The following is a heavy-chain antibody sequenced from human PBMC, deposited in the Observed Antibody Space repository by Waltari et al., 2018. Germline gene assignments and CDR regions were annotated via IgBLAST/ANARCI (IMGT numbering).Heavy chain of an antibody. V-gene: IGHV4-59*08. CDR1: GGSISSYY. CDR2: IYYSGST. D-gene: IGHD6-13*01. CDR3: ARQAAAAGNAFDI. Sequence: QVQLQESGPGLVKPSETLSLTCTVSGGSISSYYWSWIRQPPGKGLEWIGYIYYSGSTNYNPSLKSRVTISVDTSKNQFSLKLSSVTAADTAVYYCARQAAAAGNAFDIWGQGTMVTVSS. J-gene: IGHJ3*02.